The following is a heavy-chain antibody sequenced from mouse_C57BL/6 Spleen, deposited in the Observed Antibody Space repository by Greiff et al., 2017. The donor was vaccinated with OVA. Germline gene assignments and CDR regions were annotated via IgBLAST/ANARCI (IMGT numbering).Heavy chain of an antibody. CDR3: AREQDVYYYAMDY. Sequence: DVHLVESGPGLVKPSQSLSLTCSVTGYSITSGYYWNWIRQFPGNKLEWMGYISYDGSNNYNPSLKNRISITRDTSKNQFFLKLNSVTTEDTATYYCAREQDVYYYAMDYWGQGTSVTVSS. CDR1: GYSITSGYY. J-gene: IGHJ4*01. V-gene: IGHV3-6*01. CDR2: ISYDGSN.